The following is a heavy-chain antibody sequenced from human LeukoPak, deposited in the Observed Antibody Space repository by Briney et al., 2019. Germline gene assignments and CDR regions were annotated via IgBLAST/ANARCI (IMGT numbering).Heavy chain of an antibody. J-gene: IGHJ6*02. Sequence: ASVKVSCKASGGTFSSYAISWVRQAPAQGLKWMGGIIPIYGTANYAQKFQGRVTITADESTSTAYMELSSLRSEDTAVYYCARVGAVTMTPPLSYCYYGMDVWGQGTTVTVSS. D-gene: IGHD4-17*01. CDR3: ARVGAVTMTPPLSYCYYGMDV. V-gene: IGHV1-69*13. CDR1: GGTFSSYA. CDR2: IIPIYGTA.